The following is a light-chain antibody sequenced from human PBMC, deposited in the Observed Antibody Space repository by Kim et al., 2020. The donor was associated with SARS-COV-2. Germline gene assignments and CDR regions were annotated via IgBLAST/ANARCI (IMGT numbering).Light chain of an antibody. J-gene: IGKJ2*03. V-gene: IGKV1-5*01. CDR2: DAS. CDR3: QQYDSFLYS. Sequence: SASVGDRGTIPCLASQSISSWLAWYQQKRGKAPKLLISDASTLESGVPSRFSGRGSGTKFTLTITSLQPDDFATYYCQQYDSFLYSFGQGTKLEIK. CDR1: QSISSW.